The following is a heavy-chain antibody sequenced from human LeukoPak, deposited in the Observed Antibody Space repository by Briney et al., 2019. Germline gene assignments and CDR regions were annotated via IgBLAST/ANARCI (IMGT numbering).Heavy chain of an antibody. CDR1: GGSISSTNYY. D-gene: IGHD3-10*01. J-gene: IGHJ6*03. Sequence: PSETLSLTCTVSGGSISSTNYYWGWIRQPPGKGLEWIGSIYYSGSTYYNPSLKSRVTISVDTSKNQFSLKLSSVPAADTAVYYCARHPGDYCDYMDVWGKGTTVTVSS. V-gene: IGHV4-39*01. CDR2: IYYSGST. CDR3: ARHPGDYCDYMDV.